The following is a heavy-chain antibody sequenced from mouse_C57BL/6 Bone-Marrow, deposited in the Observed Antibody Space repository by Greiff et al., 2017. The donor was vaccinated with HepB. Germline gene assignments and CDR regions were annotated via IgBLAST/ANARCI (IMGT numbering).Heavy chain of an antibody. CDR3: AREWDYDYDGY. CDR1: GYAFSSYW. Sequence: VKLVESGAELVKPGASVKISCKASGYAFSSYWMNWVKQRPGKGLEWIGQIYPGDGDTNYNGKFKGKATLTADKSSSTAYMQLSSLTSEDSAVYFCAREWDYDYDGYWGQGTLVTVSA. CDR2: IYPGDGDT. J-gene: IGHJ3*01. V-gene: IGHV1-80*01. D-gene: IGHD2-4*01.